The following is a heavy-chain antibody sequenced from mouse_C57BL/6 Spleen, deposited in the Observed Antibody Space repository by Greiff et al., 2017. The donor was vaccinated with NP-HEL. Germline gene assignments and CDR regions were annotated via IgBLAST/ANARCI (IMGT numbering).Heavy chain of an antibody. D-gene: IGHD2-4*01. V-gene: IGHV5-17*01. CDR2: ISSGISTI. J-gene: IGHJ3*01. CDR1: GFTFSDYG. CDR3: ARRDDYDVFAY. Sequence: EVKLVESGGGLVKPGGSLKLSCAASGFTFSDYGMHWVRQAPEKGLECVAYISSGISTIYYADTVKGRFTISRDNAKNTLFLQMTSLRSEDTAMYYCARRDDYDVFAYWGQGTLVTVSA.